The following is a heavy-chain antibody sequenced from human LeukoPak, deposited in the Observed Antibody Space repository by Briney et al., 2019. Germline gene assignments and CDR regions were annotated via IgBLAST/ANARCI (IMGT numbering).Heavy chain of an antibody. Sequence: PSETLSLTCAVYGGSFSGYYWSWIRQPPGKGLEWIGEINHSGSTNYNPSLKSRVTISVDTSKNQFSLKLSSVTAADTAVYYCARRRLYYYDSSGYYFWYYFDYWGQGTLVTVSS. V-gene: IGHV4-34*01. J-gene: IGHJ4*02. D-gene: IGHD3-22*01. CDR1: GGSFSGYY. CDR2: INHSGST. CDR3: ARRRLYYYDSSGYYFWYYFDY.